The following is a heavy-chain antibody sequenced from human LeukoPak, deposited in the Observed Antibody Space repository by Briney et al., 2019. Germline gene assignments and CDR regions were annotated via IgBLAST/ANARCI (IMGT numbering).Heavy chain of an antibody. Sequence: PGRSLRLSCAASGFTFSSYDMHWVRQAPGKGLEWVAVISYDGSNKYYADSVKGRFTISRDNSKNTLYLQLNSLRAEDTAVYYCARDDPYSSNYYMDVWAKGTTVTVSS. CDR2: ISYDGSNK. V-gene: IGHV3-30*03. CDR3: ARDDPYSSNYYMDV. D-gene: IGHD6-19*01. J-gene: IGHJ6*03. CDR1: GFTFSSYD.